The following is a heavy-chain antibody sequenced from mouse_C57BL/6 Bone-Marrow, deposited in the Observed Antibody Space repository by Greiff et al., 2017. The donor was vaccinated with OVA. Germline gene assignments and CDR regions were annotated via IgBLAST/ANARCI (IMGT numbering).Heavy chain of an antibody. CDR2: INPNNGGT. Sequence: EVQLQQSGPELVKPGASVKISCKASGYTFTDYYMNWVKQSHGKSLEWIGDINPNNGGTSYNQKFKGKATLTVDKSSSTAYMELRSLTSENSAVYYFARSGPWFAYWGQGTLVTVSA. CDR3: ARSGPWFAY. D-gene: IGHD3-2*02. J-gene: IGHJ3*01. CDR1: GYTFTDYY. V-gene: IGHV1-26*01.